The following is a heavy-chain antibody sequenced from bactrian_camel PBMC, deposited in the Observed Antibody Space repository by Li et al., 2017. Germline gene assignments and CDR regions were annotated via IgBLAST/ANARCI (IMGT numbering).Heavy chain of an antibody. V-gene: IGHV3S40*01. CDR1: GFTFSGSK. CDR2: INSDGGGT. J-gene: IGHJ4*01. Sequence: DVQLVESGGGLVQPGGSLRLSCAASGFTFSGSKMRWVRQAPGEGLEWVSDINSDGGGTYYTDSVKGRFTISQDKGKETLFLQTDSLKPEDTAMYYCAADRSSNCYVGSWPWPSSFGYWGQGTQVTVS. D-gene: IGHD3*01. CDR3: AADRSSNCYVGSWPWPSSFGY.